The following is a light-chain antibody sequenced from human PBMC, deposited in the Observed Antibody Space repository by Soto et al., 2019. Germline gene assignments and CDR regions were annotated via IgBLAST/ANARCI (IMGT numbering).Light chain of an antibody. CDR1: RDISDY. CDR3: QQSYSPPLT. CDR2: AAS. V-gene: IGKV1-39*01. Sequence: DLQMTQSPSSLSASVGDKVTITCQASRDISDYLNWFQHKPGRAPKLLIYAASTLQVGVPTRFRGSGSASGTHYTLTITSLQPEDSATYYCQQSYSPPLTFGGGTRVEI. J-gene: IGKJ4*01.